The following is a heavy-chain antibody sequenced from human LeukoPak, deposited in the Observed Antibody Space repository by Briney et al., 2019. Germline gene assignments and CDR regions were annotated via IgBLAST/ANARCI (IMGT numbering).Heavy chain of an antibody. CDR1: GFTFSSYA. V-gene: IGHV3-30-3*01. D-gene: IGHD4-23*01. CDR2: ISYDGSNK. Sequence: QTGGSLRLSCAASGFTFSSYAMHWVRQAPGKGLEWVAVISYDGSNKYYADSVKGRFTISRDNSKNTLYLQMNSLRAEDTAVYYCARAPSYGGNSFDYWGQGTLVTVSS. CDR3: ARAPSYGGNSFDY. J-gene: IGHJ4*02.